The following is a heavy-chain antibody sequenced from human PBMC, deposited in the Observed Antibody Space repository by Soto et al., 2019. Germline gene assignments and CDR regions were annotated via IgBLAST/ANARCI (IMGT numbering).Heavy chain of an antibody. CDR3: ARGGYSAGFDV. J-gene: IGHJ6*02. CDR1: GFTFRSYW. V-gene: IGHV3-74*01. CDR2: IKNDGSDT. D-gene: IGHD5-18*01. Sequence: GALRLSCAASGFTFRSYWMFWVRQAPGKGLVWVSHIKNDGSDTYYADSVKGRFTISRDNAKNTVYLEMNSLRAEDTAVYHCARGGYSAGFDVWGQGTTVTVSS.